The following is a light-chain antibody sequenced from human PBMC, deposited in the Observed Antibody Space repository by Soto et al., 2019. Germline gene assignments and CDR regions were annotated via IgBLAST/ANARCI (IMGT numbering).Light chain of an antibody. CDR3: QVWDSSSDHNYV. J-gene: IGLJ1*01. Sequence: SYELTQPPSVSVAPGQTARITCGGNNIGSKSVHWYQQKPGQAPVLVVYDDSDRPSGIPGRFSGSNSGNTATLTISRVEAGDEADYYCQVWDSSSDHNYVFGTGTKVTVL. CDR1: NIGSKS. V-gene: IGLV3-21*02. CDR2: DDS.